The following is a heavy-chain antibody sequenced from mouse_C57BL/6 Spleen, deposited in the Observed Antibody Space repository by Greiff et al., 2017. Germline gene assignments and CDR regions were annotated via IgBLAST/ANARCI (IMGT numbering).Heavy chain of an antibody. Sequence: EVQRVESGGDLVKPGGSLKLSCAASGFSFSRYGMSWVRQTPDKRLEWVATISSGGSYHDYPDSVKGRFTISRDHAKNTLYLKISSLKSEDTAMYYGARPYDYDEAWFAYWGQGTLVTVSA. V-gene: IGHV5-6*01. D-gene: IGHD2-4*01. J-gene: IGHJ3*01. CDR2: ISSGGSYH. CDR1: GFSFSRYG. CDR3: ARPYDYDEAWFAY.